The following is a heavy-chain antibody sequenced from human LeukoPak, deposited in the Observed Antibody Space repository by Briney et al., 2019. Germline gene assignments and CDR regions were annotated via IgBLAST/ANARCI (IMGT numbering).Heavy chain of an antibody. CDR2: ISYDGSNK. D-gene: IGHD6-6*01. CDR3: AREGGDSSSPDFDY. J-gene: IGHJ4*02. Sequence: PGGSLRLSCAASGFTFSSYAMHWVRQAPGKGLEWVAVISYDGSNKYYADSVKGRFTISRDNSKNTLYLQMNSLRAEDTAVYYCAREGGDSSSPDFDYWGQGTLVTVS. V-gene: IGHV3-30*01. CDR1: GFTFSSYA.